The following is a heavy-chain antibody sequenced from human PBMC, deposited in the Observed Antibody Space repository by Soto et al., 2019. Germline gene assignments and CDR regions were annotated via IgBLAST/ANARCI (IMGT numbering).Heavy chain of an antibody. Sequence: PSETLSLTCTVSGGSISSSSYYWGWIRQPPGKGLEWIGSIYYSGSTYYNPSLKSRVTISVDTSKNQFSLKLSSVTAADTAVYYCEYEPGIAAAWGQGTLVTVSS. J-gene: IGHJ4*02. CDR2: IYYSGST. D-gene: IGHD6-13*01. CDR3: EYEPGIAAA. V-gene: IGHV4-39*01. CDR1: GGSISSSSYY.